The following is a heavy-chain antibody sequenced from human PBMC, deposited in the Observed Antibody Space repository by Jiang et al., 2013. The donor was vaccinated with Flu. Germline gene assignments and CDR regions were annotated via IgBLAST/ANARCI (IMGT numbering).Heavy chain of an antibody. V-gene: IGHV4-38-2*02. CDR3: ARDKGNYYFDSSGYYHFDY. CDR2: VYHSGMT. J-gene: IGHJ4*02. CDR1: SGYV. Sequence: SGYVLGAGIRAAPTGRELEWLGSVYHSGMTYYSPSLRSRVTMSVDTSKNQFSLRLSSVTAADTAMYYCARDKGNYYFDSSGYYHFDYWGQGALV. D-gene: IGHD3-22*01.